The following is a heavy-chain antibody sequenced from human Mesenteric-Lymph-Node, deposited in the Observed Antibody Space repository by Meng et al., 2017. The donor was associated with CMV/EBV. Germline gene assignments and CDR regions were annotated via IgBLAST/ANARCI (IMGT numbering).Heavy chain of an antibody. CDR3: ARDLKGSRGDFDP. V-gene: IGHV1-69*05. J-gene: IGHJ5*02. CDR1: GGPFSNYA. CDR2: IMPIFSTT. Sequence: SVKVSCKASGGPFSNYAITWVRQAPRRGLEWMGRIMPIFSTTDYSHKFQGRVTITTDESTNTAYMELTSLRSEDTAVYYCARDLKGSRGDFDPWGQGTLVTVSS. D-gene: IGHD3-10*01.